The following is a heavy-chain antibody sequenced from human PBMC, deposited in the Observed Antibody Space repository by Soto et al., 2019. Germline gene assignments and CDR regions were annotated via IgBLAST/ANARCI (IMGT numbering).Heavy chain of an antibody. V-gene: IGHV4-31*03. D-gene: IGHD3-3*01. CDR3: ATISYDFWSGYDYYYYYGMDV. J-gene: IGHJ6*02. CDR1: GGSISSGGYY. Sequence: PSGTLSLTCTVSGGSISSGGYYWSWIRQHPGKGLEWIGYIYYSGSTYYNPSLKSRVTISVDTSKNQFSLKLSSVTAADTAVYYCATISYDFWSGYDYYYYYGMDVWGQGTTVTVSS. CDR2: IYYSGST.